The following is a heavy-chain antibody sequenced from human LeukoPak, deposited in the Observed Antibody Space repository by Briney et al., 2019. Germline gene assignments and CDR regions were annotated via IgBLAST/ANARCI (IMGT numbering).Heavy chain of an antibody. CDR1: GFTFSSYA. D-gene: IGHD6-13*01. Sequence: GGSLRLSCAASGFTFSSYAMSWVRQGPGKGLEWVSAISGSGGSTYYADSVKGRFTISRDNSKNTLYLQMNSLRAEDTAVYYCAKDGGYSSSWYGDYWGQGTLVTVSS. J-gene: IGHJ4*02. CDR3: AKDGGYSSSWYGDY. CDR2: ISGSGGST. V-gene: IGHV3-23*01.